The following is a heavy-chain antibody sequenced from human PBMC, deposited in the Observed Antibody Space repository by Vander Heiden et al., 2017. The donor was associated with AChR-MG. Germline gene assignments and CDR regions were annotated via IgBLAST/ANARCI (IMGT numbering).Heavy chain of an antibody. Sequence: EVQLVESGGGLVQPGGSLRLSCAASGFTFSSYWMSWVRQAPGKGLEWVANIKQDGSEKYYVDSVKGRFTISRDNAKNSLYLQMNSLRAEDTAVYYCARDGYYYGSGSYYNPYYYYYGMDVWGQGTTVTVSS. V-gene: IGHV3-7*01. CDR2: IKQDGSEK. CDR3: ARDGYYYGSGSYYNPYYYYYGMDV. J-gene: IGHJ6*02. D-gene: IGHD3-10*01. CDR1: GFTFSSYW.